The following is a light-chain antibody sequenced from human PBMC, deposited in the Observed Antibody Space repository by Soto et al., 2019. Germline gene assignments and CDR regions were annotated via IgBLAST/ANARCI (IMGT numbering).Light chain of an antibody. CDR1: SSDVGVYHH. Sequence: QSALTQPASVSGSPGQSITISCTGTSSDVGVYHHVSWYQQQPGKAPKVMIYDVINRPSGVSNRFSGSKSGDTASLTISGLQAEDEADYYCSSYTRSNTVVFGGGTKVTVL. J-gene: IGLJ2*01. CDR3: SSYTRSNTVV. V-gene: IGLV2-14*01. CDR2: DVI.